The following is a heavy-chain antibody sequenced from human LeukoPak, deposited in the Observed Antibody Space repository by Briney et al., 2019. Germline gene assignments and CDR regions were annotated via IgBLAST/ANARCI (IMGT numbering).Heavy chain of an antibody. J-gene: IGHJ4*02. V-gene: IGHV3-23*01. CDR2: ISGRGGST. CDR3: AKDLFGYGYNSSPFDY. Sequence: GGSLTLSCAVSGFTLSSYAMSCVRQAAGKGLEWVAAISGRGGSTYNADSVKGRFTISRDNPTNTLYLQMNSLRAEDTALYYCAKDLFGYGYNSSPFDYSGQGTLVTASS. D-gene: IGHD4-23*01. CDR1: GFTLSSYA.